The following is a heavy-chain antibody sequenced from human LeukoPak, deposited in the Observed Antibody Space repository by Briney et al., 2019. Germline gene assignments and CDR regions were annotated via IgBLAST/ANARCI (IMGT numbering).Heavy chain of an antibody. V-gene: IGHV4-39*01. J-gene: IGHJ4*02. D-gene: IGHD2-21*02. Sequence: PSETLSLTCTVSGGSISSSSYYWGWIRQPPGKGLEWIVSIYYSGSTYYNPSLKSRVTISVDTSKNQFSLKLSSVTAADTAVYYCARQVTVGSFFDYWGQGTLVTVSS. CDR2: IYYSGST. CDR1: GGSISSSSYY. CDR3: ARQVTVGSFFDY.